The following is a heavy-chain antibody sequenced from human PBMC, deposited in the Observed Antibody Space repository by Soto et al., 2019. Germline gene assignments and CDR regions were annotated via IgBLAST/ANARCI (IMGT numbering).Heavy chain of an antibody. D-gene: IGHD7-27*01. J-gene: IGHJ6*02. CDR3: ARDSTGYYYGMDV. CDR2: INAGNGNT. V-gene: IGHV1-3*01. Sequence: GASVKVSCKDSGYTLTSYAMHWVRQAPGQRLEWMGWINAGNGNTKYSQKFQGRVTITRDTSASTAYMELSSLRSEDTAVYYCARDSTGYYYGMDVWGQGTTVTVSS. CDR1: GYTLTSYA.